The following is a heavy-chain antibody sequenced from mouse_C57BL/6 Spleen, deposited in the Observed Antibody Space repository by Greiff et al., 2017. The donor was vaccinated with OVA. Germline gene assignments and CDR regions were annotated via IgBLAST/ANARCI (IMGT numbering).Heavy chain of an antibody. CDR3: ARGGPSYYFDY. V-gene: IGHV1-76*01. CDR2: IYPGSGNT. CDR1: GYTFTDYY. J-gene: IGHJ2*01. Sequence: VQLQQSGAELVRPGASVKLSCKASGYTFTDYYINWVKQRPGQGLEWIARIYPGSGNTYYNEKFKGKATLTAEKSSSTAYMQLSSLTSEDSAVYFCARGGPSYYFDYWGQGTTLTVSS.